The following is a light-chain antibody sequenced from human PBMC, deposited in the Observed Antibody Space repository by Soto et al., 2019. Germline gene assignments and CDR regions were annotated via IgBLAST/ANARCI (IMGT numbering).Light chain of an antibody. Sequence: TQSPGTLSMSTGEEATRSGRASQTVGRDYLAWYQQKPGQAPRLLVHGATSRATGIPDGFSGSGSGTDFNLTPSRLEPEDFAVYFCQHYNFWPHSFGQGTKVDIK. CDR3: QHYNFWPHS. CDR2: GAT. J-gene: IGKJ2*01. CDR1: QTVGRDY. V-gene: IGKV3-20*01.